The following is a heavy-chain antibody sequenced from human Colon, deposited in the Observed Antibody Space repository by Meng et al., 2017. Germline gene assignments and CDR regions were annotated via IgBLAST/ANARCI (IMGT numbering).Heavy chain of an antibody. J-gene: IGHJ4*02. Sequence: HAPPPAPGPGLVKPSGTLSLTCAVSSGSISSSDWWSWVRLSPGKGLEWIGEFSHSGTTNYSPSLKSRSTISVDKSKSQFSLKLSSVTAADTAVYYCARNGKWGFDYWGQGTLVTVSS. V-gene: IGHV4-4*02. CDR3: ARNGKWGFDY. CDR1: SGSISSSDW. D-gene: IGHD1-26*01. CDR2: FSHSGTT.